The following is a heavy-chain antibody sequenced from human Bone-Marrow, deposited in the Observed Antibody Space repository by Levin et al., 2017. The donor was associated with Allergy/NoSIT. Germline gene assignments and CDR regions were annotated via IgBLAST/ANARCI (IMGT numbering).Heavy chain of an antibody. CDR2: INHSGST. CDR3: ARGRFFTYYYMDV. V-gene: IGHV4-34*01. CDR1: GGSFSGYY. D-gene: IGHD3-3*01. Sequence: PSETLSLTCAVYGGSFSGYYWSWIRQPPGKGLEWIGEINHSGSTNYNPSLKSRVTISVDTSKNQFSLKLSSVTAADTAVYYCARGRFFTYYYMDVWGKGTTVTVSS. J-gene: IGHJ6*03.